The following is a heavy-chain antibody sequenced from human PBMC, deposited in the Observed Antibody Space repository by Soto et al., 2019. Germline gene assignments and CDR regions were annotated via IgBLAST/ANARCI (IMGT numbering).Heavy chain of an antibody. CDR2: IIPILGIA. CDR1: GGTFSSYT. Sequence: SVKVSCKASGGTFSSYTISWVRQAPGQGLEWMGRIIPILGIANYAQKFQGRVTITADKSTSTAYMELSSLRSEDTAVYYCARDGWSNSDLEDDAFDIWGQGTMVTVSS. CDR3: ARDGWSNSDLEDDAFDI. V-gene: IGHV1-69*04. D-gene: IGHD1-20*01. J-gene: IGHJ3*02.